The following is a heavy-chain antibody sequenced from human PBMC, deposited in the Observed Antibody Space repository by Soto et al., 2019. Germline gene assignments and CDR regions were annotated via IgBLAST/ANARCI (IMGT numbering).Heavy chain of an antibody. Sequence: GGSLRLSCAASGFIFSDYYMSWIRQAPGKGLEWISYITTSGSTIYYADSVKGRFTISRDNAKNSLFLQMNSLRAEDTAIYYCARVSGQWLLSYWGQGTLVTVSS. V-gene: IGHV3-11*01. CDR1: GFIFSDYY. CDR2: ITTSGSTI. CDR3: ARVSGQWLLSY. D-gene: IGHD6-19*01. J-gene: IGHJ4*02.